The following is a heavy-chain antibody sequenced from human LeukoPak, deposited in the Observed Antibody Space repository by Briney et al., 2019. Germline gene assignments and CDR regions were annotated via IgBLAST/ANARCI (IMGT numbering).Heavy chain of an antibody. CDR1: GYTFTCYW. CDR3: ARDNSVRDEAWWFNP. CDR2: ISPSGGST. J-gene: IGHJ5*02. D-gene: IGHD5-24*01. Sequence: ASVKVSCKAFGYTFTCYWRHWVRQAPGQGPEWMGVISPSGGSTIYPQKFKGRVPLTRDMSTSTDSLELSSLRSEDTAVYYCARDNSVRDEAWWFNPWGQATLVTVSS. V-gene: IGHV1-46*01.